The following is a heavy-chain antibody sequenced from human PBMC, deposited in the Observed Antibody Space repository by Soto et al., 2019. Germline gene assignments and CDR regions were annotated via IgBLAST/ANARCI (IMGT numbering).Heavy chain of an antibody. D-gene: IGHD3-10*01. CDR3: SKVHGSGNYHNFPDY. CDR1: GFTFSSYA. J-gene: IGHJ4*02. Sequence: GGSLRLSCAASGFTFSSYAISWVRQAPGKGLERVSLISGSGGTTYYADSVKGRFTISRDNSKNTLYLQMNSLRAEDTAVYYCSKVHGSGNYHNFPDYWGQGTLVTVSS. V-gene: IGHV3-23*01. CDR2: ISGSGGTT.